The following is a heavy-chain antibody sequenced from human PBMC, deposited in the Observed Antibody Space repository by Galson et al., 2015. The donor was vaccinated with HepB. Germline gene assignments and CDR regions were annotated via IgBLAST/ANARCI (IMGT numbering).Heavy chain of an antibody. CDR2: IYSSGST. Sequence: ETLSLTCTVSGGSISSNTYRWGWIRQPPGKGLEWIGNIYSSGSTYYNPSLESRVTISVDTSRNQFSLRLSSVTAADTAVYYCARLVPRLWFGEYSGPWGQGTLATVSS. CDR1: GGSISSNTYR. D-gene: IGHD3-10*01. J-gene: IGHJ5*01. V-gene: IGHV4-39*01. CDR3: ARLVPRLWFGEYSGP.